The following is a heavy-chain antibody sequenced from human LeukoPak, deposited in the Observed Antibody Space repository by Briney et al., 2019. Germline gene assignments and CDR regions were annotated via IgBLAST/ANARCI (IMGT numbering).Heavy chain of an antibody. Sequence: GGSLRLSCAASGFTFSSYSRSWVRQAPGKGLEWVSAISGSGGSTYYADSVKGRFTISRDNSKNTLYLRMNSLRAEDTAVYYCAKAPNYDFWSGYYPFDYWGQGTLATVPS. CDR3: AKAPNYDFWSGYYPFDY. V-gene: IGHV3-23*01. CDR1: GFTFSSYS. D-gene: IGHD3-3*01. J-gene: IGHJ4*02. CDR2: ISGSGGST.